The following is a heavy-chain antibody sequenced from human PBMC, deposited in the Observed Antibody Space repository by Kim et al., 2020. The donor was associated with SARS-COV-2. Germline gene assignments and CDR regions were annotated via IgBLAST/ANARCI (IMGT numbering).Heavy chain of an antibody. D-gene: IGHD3-10*01. CDR1: GYTFTSYY. CDR3: ARDISMVRGVHSRDY. V-gene: IGHV1-46*01. CDR2: INPSGGST. Sequence: ASVKVSCKASGYTFTSYYMHWVRQAPGQGLEWMGIINPSGGSTSYAQKFQGRVTMTRDTSTSTVYMELSSLRSEDTAVYYCARDISMVRGVHSRDYWGQGTLVTVSS. J-gene: IGHJ4*02.